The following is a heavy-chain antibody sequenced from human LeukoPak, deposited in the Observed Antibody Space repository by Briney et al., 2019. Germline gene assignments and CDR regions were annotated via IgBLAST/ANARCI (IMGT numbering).Heavy chain of an antibody. J-gene: IGHJ4*02. CDR3: ARERIFGDYLDF. CDR1: GFTFSSYE. D-gene: IGHD3-10*02. V-gene: IGHV3-48*03. CDR2: ISRGGSPI. Sequence: GGSLRLSCAASGFTFSSYEMNWVRQAPGKGLEWVSSISRGGSPIFYADSVRGRFTTSRDNAKKSLFLQTTSLRAEDTAVYYCARERIFGDYLDFWGQGTLVTVSS.